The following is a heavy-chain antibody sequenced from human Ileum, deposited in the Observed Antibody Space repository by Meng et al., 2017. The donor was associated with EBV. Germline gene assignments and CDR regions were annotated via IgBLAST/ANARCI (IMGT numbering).Heavy chain of an antibody. CDR1: CGSISSSNW. CDR2: IYHSGST. V-gene: IGHV4-4*02. Sequence: VRLRESGAGLLKLSGTLHLTCAGSCGSISSSNWWSWVRQPPGKGLEWIGEIYHSGSTNYNPSLKSRVTISVDKSKNQFSLNLSSVTAADTAVYYCARVGQWLPIDYWGQGTLVTVSS. D-gene: IGHD6-19*01. CDR3: ARVGQWLPIDY. J-gene: IGHJ4*02.